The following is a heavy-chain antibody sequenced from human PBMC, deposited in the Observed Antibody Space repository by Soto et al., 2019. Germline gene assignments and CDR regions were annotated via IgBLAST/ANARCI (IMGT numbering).Heavy chain of an antibody. CDR1: GYTFTSYY. CDR2: INPSGGST. Sequence: GASVKVSCKASGYTFTSYYMHWVRQAPGQGLEWMGIINPSGGSTSYAQKFQGRVTMTRDTSTSTVYMELSSLRSEDTAVYYCASGYCSGGSCYSEYFQHWGQGTLVTVSS. J-gene: IGHJ1*01. V-gene: IGHV1-46*03. CDR3: ASGYCSGGSCYSEYFQH. D-gene: IGHD2-15*01.